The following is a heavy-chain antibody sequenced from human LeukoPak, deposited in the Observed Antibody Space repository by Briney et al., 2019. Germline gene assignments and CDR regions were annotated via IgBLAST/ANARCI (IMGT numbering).Heavy chain of an antibody. V-gene: IGHV4-34*01. Sequence: SETLSLTCAVSGVPFSNYYWSWVRQSPRQGLEWIGEINHSGYTNYNPSLKSRVTMSIDTSKNQFSLILTSVTAADAGVYFCTRAAAGHPDWGQGTLVTVSS. CDR2: INHSGYT. D-gene: IGHD6-19*01. J-gene: IGHJ4*02. CDR3: TRAAAGHPD. CDR1: GVPFSNYY.